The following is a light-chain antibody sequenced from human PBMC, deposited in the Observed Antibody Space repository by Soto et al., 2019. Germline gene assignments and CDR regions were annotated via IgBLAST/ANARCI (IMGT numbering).Light chain of an antibody. Sequence: EIVLTQSPGTLSLSPGERATLSCRASQSISSNYLAWYQQKPGQAPRLLIYDASSRATGISDRFSASGSGTDFTLTVSRLEPEDFAVYYCQQYSNSPRTFGQGTKVEIK. CDR2: DAS. CDR3: QQYSNSPRT. J-gene: IGKJ1*01. CDR1: QSISSNY. V-gene: IGKV3-20*01.